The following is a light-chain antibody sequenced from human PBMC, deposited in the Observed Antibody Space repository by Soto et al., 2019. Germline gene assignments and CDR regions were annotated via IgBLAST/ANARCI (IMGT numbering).Light chain of an antibody. V-gene: IGKV3-15*01. CDR1: QSVSIK. J-gene: IGKJ5*01. CDR3: QQYNNWPTIT. Sequence: EIVITQSPATQYVSPGERATLSCRASQSVSIKLAWYQQKPGQAPRLLIYDTSTRANGIPVRFSGSGSGTEFTLTISSLQSEDFAVYYCQQYNNWPTITFGQGTRLEIK. CDR2: DTS.